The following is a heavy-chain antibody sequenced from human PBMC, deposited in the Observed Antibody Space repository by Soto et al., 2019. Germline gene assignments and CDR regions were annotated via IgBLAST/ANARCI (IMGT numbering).Heavy chain of an antibody. CDR1: GGTFSSYT. J-gene: IGHJ4*02. CDR2: IIPILGIA. V-gene: IGHV1-69*02. Sequence: ASVKVSCKASGGTFSSYTISWVRQAPGQGLEWMGRIIPILGIANYAQKFQGRVTITADKSTSTAYMELSSLRSEDTAVYYCAKTPFYSGQPYYFDYWGQGTLVTVSS. D-gene: IGHD4-4*01. CDR3: AKTPFYSGQPYYFDY.